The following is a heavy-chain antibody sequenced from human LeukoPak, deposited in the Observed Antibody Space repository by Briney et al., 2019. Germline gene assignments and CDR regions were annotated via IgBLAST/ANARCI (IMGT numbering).Heavy chain of an antibody. CDR2: IFYSGNT. D-gene: IGHD6-13*01. V-gene: IGHV4-39*07. J-gene: IGHJ5*02. CDR3: ARGSSAYSSSLVDWFDP. Sequence: SETLSLTCTVSGGSISNKGYYWGWIRQPPGKGLEWIGSIFYSGNTYYNPSLKSRVTISADTSKNQFSLKLSSVTAADTVVYYCARGSSAYSSSLVDWFDPWGQGTLVTVSS. CDR1: GGSISNKGYY.